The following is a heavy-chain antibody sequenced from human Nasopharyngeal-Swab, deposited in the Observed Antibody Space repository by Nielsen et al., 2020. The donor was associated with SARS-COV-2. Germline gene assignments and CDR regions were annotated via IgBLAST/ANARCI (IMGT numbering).Heavy chain of an antibody. CDR1: GYTFTSYD. CDR3: ATDYAIWSGSRLDY. V-gene: IGHV1-24*01. J-gene: IGHJ4*02. D-gene: IGHD3-3*01. Sequence: ASVKVSCKASGYTFTSYDINWVRQATGQGLEWMGGFDPEDGETIYAQKFQGRVTMTEDTSTDTAYMELSSLRSEDTAVYYCATDYAIWSGSRLDYWGQGTLVTVSS. CDR2: FDPEDGET.